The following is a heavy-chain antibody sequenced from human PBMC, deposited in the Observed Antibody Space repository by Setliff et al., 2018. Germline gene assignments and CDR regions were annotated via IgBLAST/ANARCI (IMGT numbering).Heavy chain of an antibody. Sequence: ASVKVSFKPSGYTFTSYGISWVRQAPGQGLEGMGWINPIGGGTGYAEKFQGRVTMTRDTSTSTVYMQLSSLRFEDTAVYYCARGGSWYFDYWGQGTLVTVSS. CDR2: INPIGGGT. CDR1: GYTFTSYG. D-gene: IGHD3-16*01. CDR3: ARGGSWYFDY. J-gene: IGHJ4*02. V-gene: IGHV1-46*01.